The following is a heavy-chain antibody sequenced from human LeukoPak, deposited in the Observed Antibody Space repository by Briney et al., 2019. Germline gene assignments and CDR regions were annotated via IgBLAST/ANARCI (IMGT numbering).Heavy chain of an antibody. CDR1: GYTFTGYY. J-gene: IGHJ4*02. V-gene: IGHV1-2*02. CDR2: INPNSGGT. D-gene: IGHD1-26*01. CDR3: ARDLLYLYGSYVGY. Sequence: GPVKVSCKASGYTFTGYYMHWVRQAPGQGLEWMGWINPNSGGTNYAQKFQGRVTMTRDTSISTAYMELSRLRSDDTAVYYCARDLLYLYGSYVGYWGQGTLVTVSS.